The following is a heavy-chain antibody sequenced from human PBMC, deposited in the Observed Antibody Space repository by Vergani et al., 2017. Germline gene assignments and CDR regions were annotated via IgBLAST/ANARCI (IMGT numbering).Heavy chain of an antibody. V-gene: IGHV4-61*02. D-gene: IGHD6-13*01. CDR1: GGSINTGAYY. Sequence: QVQLQESGPRLVRPSQTLSLTCTVSGGSINTGAYYWSWIRQPAGKGLEWIGRVYTSGMTNYNPSLKSRVTILVDRSKSQLSLKLTSVTAGDTAVYFCAREQQQLATYYYYYYMDVWGKGTTVTVSS. J-gene: IGHJ6*03. CDR2: VYTSGMT. CDR3: AREQQQLATYYYYYYMDV.